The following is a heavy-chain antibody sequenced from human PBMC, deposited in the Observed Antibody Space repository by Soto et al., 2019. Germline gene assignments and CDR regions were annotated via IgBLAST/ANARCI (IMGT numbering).Heavy chain of an antibody. Sequence: PGGSLRLSCAASGFTFSTYAMAWVRQAPGKGLEWVSGVSASGLNTDYADPVKGRFYISRDNSKNTVSLHMNSLRAEDTAVYYCARGAYSYGSRSGPFDIWGQGTMVTVSS. CDR1: GFTFSTYA. D-gene: IGHD5-18*01. J-gene: IGHJ3*02. CDR3: ARGAYSYGSRSGPFDI. V-gene: IGHV3-23*01. CDR2: VSASGLNT.